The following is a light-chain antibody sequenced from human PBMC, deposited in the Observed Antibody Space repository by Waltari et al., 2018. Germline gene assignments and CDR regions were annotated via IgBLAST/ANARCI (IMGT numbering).Light chain of an antibody. CDR2: DDG. CDR1: KVGSKN. CDR3: QVWDSGSNHYV. J-gene: IGLJ1*01. Sequence: SYELTQPPSVSVAPGQTARITWDGTKVGSKNGQWYQNKPGQVPVLVVYDDGDRPSGIPERFSGSNSGNTAALTISRVDAGDEAEYYCQVWDSGSNHYVFGTVTKVTVL. V-gene: IGLV3-21*02.